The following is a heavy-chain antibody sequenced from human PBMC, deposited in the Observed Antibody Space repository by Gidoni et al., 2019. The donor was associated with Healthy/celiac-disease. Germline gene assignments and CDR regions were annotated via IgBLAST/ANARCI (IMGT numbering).Heavy chain of an antibody. V-gene: IGHV1-3*01. CDR1: GYTFTSYA. D-gene: IGHD1-26*01. J-gene: IGHJ6*02. CDR3: ARDTGSYAYYYYGMDV. CDR2: INAGNGNT. Sequence: QVQLVQSGAEVKKPGASVKVSCKASGYTFTSYAMHWVRQAPGQRLEWMGWINAGNGNTKYSQKFQGRVTITRDTSASTAYMELSSLRSEDTAVYYCARDTGSYAYYYYGMDVWGQGTTVTVSS.